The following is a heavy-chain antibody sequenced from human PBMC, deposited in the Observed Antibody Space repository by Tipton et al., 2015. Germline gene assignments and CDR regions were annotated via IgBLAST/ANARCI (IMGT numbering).Heavy chain of an antibody. J-gene: IGHJ2*01. D-gene: IGHD4-17*01. Sequence: TLSLTCTVPLDPRSGDFWTWIRQPAGKGLEWIGRIYSTGRTNYNPSLKSRVTMSVDTSKNQFSLHLSSVTAADTAVYYCARVPAVTTSWYFDLWGRGTLVTVSS. V-gene: IGHV4-4*07. CDR1: LDPRSGDF. CDR3: ARVPAVTTSWYFDL. CDR2: IYSTGRT.